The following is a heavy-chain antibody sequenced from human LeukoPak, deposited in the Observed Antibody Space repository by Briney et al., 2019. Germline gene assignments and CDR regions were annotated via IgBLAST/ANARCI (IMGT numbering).Heavy chain of an antibody. D-gene: IGHD2-2*01. J-gene: IGHJ5*02. Sequence: GGSLRLSCAASGLTFSGSAMSWVRQAPGKGLEWVSLISGSGNSTYYVDSVKGRFTISRDNSKNTLYLQMNSLRAEDTAVYYCIVVPAATWSWFDPWGQGTLVTVSS. CDR3: IVVPAATWSWFDP. CDR2: ISGSGNST. V-gene: IGHV3-23*01. CDR1: GLTFSGSA.